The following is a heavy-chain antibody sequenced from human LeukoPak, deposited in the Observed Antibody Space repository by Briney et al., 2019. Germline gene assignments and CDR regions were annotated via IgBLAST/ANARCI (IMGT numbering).Heavy chain of an antibody. CDR3: ARGRWGAFDT. D-gene: IGHD4-23*01. Sequence: PGGSLRLSCAASGFTFSSYSMNWVRQAPGKGLESVSYIGGSSSAILYADSVKGRFTVSRDNAKSSVYLEMNSLRAEDTAVYYCARGRWGAFDTWGQGTMVTVSP. V-gene: IGHV3-48*04. J-gene: IGHJ3*02. CDR1: GFTFSSYS. CDR2: IGGSSSAI.